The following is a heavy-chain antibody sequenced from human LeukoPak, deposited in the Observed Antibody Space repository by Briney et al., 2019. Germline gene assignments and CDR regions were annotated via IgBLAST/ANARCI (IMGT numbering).Heavy chain of an antibody. J-gene: IGHJ6*03. Sequence: ASVKLSCKASGYTFTSYYIHWVRQAPGQGLEWMGIINPNSGGTNYAQKFQGRVTMTRDTSISTAYMELSRLRSDDTAVYYCARDVPASYYYYMDVWGKGTTVTISS. D-gene: IGHD2-15*01. V-gene: IGHV1-2*02. CDR1: GYTFTSYY. CDR2: INPNSGGT. CDR3: ARDVPASYYYYMDV.